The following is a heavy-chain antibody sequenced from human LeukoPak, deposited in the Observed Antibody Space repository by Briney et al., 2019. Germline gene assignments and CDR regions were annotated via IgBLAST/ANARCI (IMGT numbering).Heavy chain of an antibody. J-gene: IGHJ4*02. D-gene: IGHD1-26*01. CDR3: ARRLGATQPYFDF. V-gene: IGHV5-51*01. CDR1: GYRFTSYW. Sequence: GAPLKISCKASGYRFTSYWIGWVRPMPGKDLECMGIIHPGDAETRFSPSFQGQVTISADKSISTAYLQWSGLKASDTAMYYCARRLGATQPYFDFWGQGALVTVRS. CDR2: IHPGDAET.